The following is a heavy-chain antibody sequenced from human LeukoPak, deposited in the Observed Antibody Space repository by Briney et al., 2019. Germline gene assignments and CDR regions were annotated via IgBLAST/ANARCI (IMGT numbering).Heavy chain of an antibody. V-gene: IGHV3-66*01. CDR3: ARAFRGSGSFFFDY. D-gene: IGHD3-16*01. Sequence: PGGSLRLSCAFSGFTVSPDYMSWVRQAPGKGLEWISLLYSNGDTYYADSVKGRFAISGDNSKNTLYLQMNSLRAEDTAVYYCARAFRGSGSFFFDYWGQGTLVTVSS. J-gene: IGHJ4*02. CDR2: LYSNGDT. CDR1: GFTVSPDY.